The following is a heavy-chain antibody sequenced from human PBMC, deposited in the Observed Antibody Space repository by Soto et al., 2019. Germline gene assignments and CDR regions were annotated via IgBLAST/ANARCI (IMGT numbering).Heavy chain of an antibody. D-gene: IGHD3-10*01. V-gene: IGHV3-33*01. CDR3: ARTYYGSGMFFYYYYGMDV. J-gene: IGHJ6*02. CDR2: IWYDGSNK. CDR1: GVTFSSYG. Sequence: GGSLRLSCAASGVTFSSYGMHWVRQAPGKGLEWVAVIWYDGSNKYYADPVKGRFTISRDNSKNTLYLQMNSLRAEDTAVYYCARTYYGSGMFFYYYYGMDVWGQGTTVTVSS.